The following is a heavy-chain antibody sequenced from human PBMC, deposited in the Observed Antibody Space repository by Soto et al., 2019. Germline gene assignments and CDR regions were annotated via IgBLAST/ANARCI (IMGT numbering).Heavy chain of an antibody. CDR2: IRDDGGST. D-gene: IGHD6-19*01. J-gene: IGHJ3*02. CDR1: GFTFSSFG. CDR3: ARLGSGGNPMALDI. Sequence: EVQLLDSGGGVVQPGGSLRLSCTASGFTFSSFGMSWVRPAPGKGLECVSAIRDDGGSTYHADTVKGRFTISRDNSKNTLYLHMDSLRDEDTAWYFCARLGSGGNPMALDIWGQGKMVTVSS. V-gene: IGHV3-23*01.